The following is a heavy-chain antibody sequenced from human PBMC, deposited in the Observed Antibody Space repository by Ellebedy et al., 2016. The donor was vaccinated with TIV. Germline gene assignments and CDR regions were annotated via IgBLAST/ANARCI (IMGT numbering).Heavy chain of an antibody. J-gene: IGHJ5*02. CDR1: GYMFIGYF. CDR3: GREISDRPNWLDP. Sequence: AASVKVSCKASGYMFIGYFIHWVRQAPGQGLEWMGWINPNTGGTNYAQKFQGWITLTRDTSISTVYMEVTSDDTAVYYCGREISDRPNWLDPWGQGTLVTVSS. V-gene: IGHV1-2*04. CDR2: INPNTGGT.